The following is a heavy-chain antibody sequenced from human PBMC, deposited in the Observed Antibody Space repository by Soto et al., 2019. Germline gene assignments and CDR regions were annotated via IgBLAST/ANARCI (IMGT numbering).Heavy chain of an antibody. Sequence: EVRLVESEGGLVQPEGSLRHSCAASGVTVGNNYMIWVRQAPGKGREWVSVTYSGGDTRYADSVKGRFTMSRDSTKNTVYFQMNSLSAEDTAVYFCARNVPVTALGYWGQGSLVTVSS. V-gene: IGHV3-66*01. CDR1: GVTVGNNY. D-gene: IGHD4-17*01. CDR2: TYSGGDT. J-gene: IGHJ4*02. CDR3: ARNVPVTALGY.